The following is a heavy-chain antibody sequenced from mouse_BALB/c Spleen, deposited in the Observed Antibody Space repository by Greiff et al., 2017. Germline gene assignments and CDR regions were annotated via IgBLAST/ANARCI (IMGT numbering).Heavy chain of an antibody. D-gene: IGHD2-4*01. CDR3: ARGGNLMITNY. V-gene: IGHV5-6-5*01. Sequence: EVKVVESGGGLVKPGGSLKLSCAASGFTFSSYAMSWVRQTPEKRLEWVASISSGGSTYYPDSVKGRFTISRDNARNILYLQMSSLRSEDTAMYYCARGGNLMITNYWGQGTSLTVSS. CDR2: ISSGGST. J-gene: IGHJ2*02. CDR1: GFTFSSYA.